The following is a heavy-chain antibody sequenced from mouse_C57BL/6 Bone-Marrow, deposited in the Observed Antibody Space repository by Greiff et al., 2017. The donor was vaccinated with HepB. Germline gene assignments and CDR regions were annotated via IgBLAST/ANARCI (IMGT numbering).Heavy chain of an antibody. CDR3: ARRRNSYYAMDY. Sequence: VKLVESGAELVKPGASVKMSCKASGYTFTTYPIEWMKQNHGKSLEWIGNFHPYNDDTKYNEKFKGKATLTVEKSSSTVYLELSRLTSDDSAVYYCARRRNSYYAMDYWGQGTSVTVSS. J-gene: IGHJ4*01. CDR1: GYTFTTYP. CDR2: FHPYNDDT. D-gene: IGHD2-1*01. V-gene: IGHV1-47*01.